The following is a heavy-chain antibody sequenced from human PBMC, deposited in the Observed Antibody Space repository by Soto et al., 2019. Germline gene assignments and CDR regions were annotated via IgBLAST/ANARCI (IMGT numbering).Heavy chain of an antibody. CDR2: ISSNGGST. V-gene: IGHV3-64*01. Sequence: GESLRLSCAASGFTFSSYAMHWVRQAPGKGLEYVSAISSNGGSTYYANSVKGRFTISRDNSKNTLYLQMGSLRAEDMAVYDCARRAYYYDSSGFHDAFDIWGQGTMVTVSS. CDR3: ARRAYYYDSSGFHDAFDI. CDR1: GFTFSSYA. D-gene: IGHD3-22*01. J-gene: IGHJ3*02.